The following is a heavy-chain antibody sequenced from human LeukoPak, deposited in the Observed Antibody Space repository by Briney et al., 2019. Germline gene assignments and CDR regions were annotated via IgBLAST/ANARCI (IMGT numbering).Heavy chain of an antibody. CDR2: IYSGGTT. CDR3: AREPGTDYRKYYFDY. J-gene: IGHJ4*02. CDR1: GFTVSSNY. D-gene: IGHD3/OR15-3a*01. Sequence: PGGSLRLSCAASGFTVSSNYMSWVRKAQGLGLEWVSVIYSGGTTYYADSVKGRFTISRDNSKNMLYLQMNSLRAEDTAVYYCAREPGTDYRKYYFDYWGQGTLVTVSS. V-gene: IGHV3-53*01.